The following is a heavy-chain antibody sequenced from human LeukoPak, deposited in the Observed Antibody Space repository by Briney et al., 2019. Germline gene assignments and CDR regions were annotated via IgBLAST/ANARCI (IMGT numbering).Heavy chain of an antibody. CDR3: ASVSGGYCSSTSCSQTNNWFDP. Sequence: SETLSLTCTVSGGSISSGDYYWSWIRQPPGKGLEWIGYICYSGSTYYNPSLKSRVTISVDTSKNQFSLKLSSVTAADTAVYYCASVSGGYCSSTSCSQTNNWFDPWGQGTLVTVSS. D-gene: IGHD2-2*01. J-gene: IGHJ5*02. CDR1: GGSISSGDYY. V-gene: IGHV4-30-4*01. CDR2: ICYSGST.